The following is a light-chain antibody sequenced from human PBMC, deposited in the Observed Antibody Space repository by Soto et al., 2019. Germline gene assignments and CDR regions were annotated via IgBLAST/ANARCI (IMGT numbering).Light chain of an antibody. CDR1: QTISNY. CDR2: AAS. V-gene: IGKV1-39*01. J-gene: IGKJ2*01. CDR3: QQSYSTPRYT. Sequence: DIQMTQSPSSLSASVGDRVTITCRASQTISNYLNWYQQKPGKAPNLLIYAASNLHSGVPSSFSCSSSGTDFTLSISSLQPEDFATFYCQQSYSTPRYTFGQGTKREIK.